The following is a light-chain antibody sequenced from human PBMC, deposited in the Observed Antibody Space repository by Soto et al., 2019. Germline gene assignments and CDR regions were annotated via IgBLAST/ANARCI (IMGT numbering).Light chain of an antibody. Sequence: QSVLTQPPSVSGAPGQRVTISCTGSSSNIGAGYDVHWYQQLPGTDPKRLIYGNSNRPSGVPDRFSGSKSGTSASLAITGLQAEDEADYYCQSYDSSLSVVFGGGTQLTVL. CDR3: QSYDSSLSVV. J-gene: IGLJ2*01. CDR2: GNS. CDR1: SSNIGAGYD. V-gene: IGLV1-40*01.